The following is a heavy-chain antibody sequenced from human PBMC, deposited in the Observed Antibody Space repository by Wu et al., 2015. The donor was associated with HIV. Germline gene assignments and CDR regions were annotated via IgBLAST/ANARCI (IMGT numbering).Heavy chain of an antibody. J-gene: IGHJ6*03. D-gene: IGHD3-3*01. CDR3: ARGVMTFGSGYYPTPEYMDV. CDR1: GGTFSSYA. V-gene: IGHV1-69*12. CDR2: IIPIFGTA. Sequence: QVQLVQSGAEVKKPGSSVKVSCKASGGTFSSYAISWVRQAPGQGLEWMGGIIPIFGTANYAQKFQGRVTITADESTSTAYMELSSLRSEDTAVYYCARGVMTFGSGYYPTPEYMDVWGKGTTVTVSS.